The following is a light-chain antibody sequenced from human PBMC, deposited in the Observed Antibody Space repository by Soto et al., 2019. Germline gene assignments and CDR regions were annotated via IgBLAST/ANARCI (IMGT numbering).Light chain of an antibody. Sequence: VMTQAPPTLSESPGERATISCRASQRVSSNLAWYQQKPGQAPRLLIYGASTRATGIPARFSGSGSGTEFTLTISSLQSEDFAVYYCQQYNNWPLTFGQGTRVDIK. CDR3: QQYNNWPLT. CDR2: GAS. J-gene: IGKJ1*01. V-gene: IGKV3-15*01. CDR1: QRVSSN.